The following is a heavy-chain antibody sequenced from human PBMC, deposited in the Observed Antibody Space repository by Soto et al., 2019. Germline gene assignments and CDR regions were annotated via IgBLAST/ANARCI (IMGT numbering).Heavy chain of an antibody. Sequence: PSETLSLTCTVSGGSISSYYWSWIRQPPGKGLEWIGYIYYSGSTNYNPSLKSRVTISVDTSKNQFSLKLSSVTAADTAVYYCARDLPSSGWTDPVGMDVWGQGTTVTVSS. CDR2: IYYSGST. CDR3: ARDLPSSGWTDPVGMDV. V-gene: IGHV4-59*01. CDR1: GGSISSYY. J-gene: IGHJ6*02. D-gene: IGHD6-25*01.